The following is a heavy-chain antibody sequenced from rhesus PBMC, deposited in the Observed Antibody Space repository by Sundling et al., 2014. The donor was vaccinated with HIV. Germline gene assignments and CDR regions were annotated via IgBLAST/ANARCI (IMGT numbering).Heavy chain of an antibody. V-gene: IGHV2-95*01. Sequence: QVTLKESGPALVKPTQTLTLTCTFSGFSISTSETGVGWIRQPPGKALEWLASVYWNDAIYYSTSLRSRLTVSKDTSKNQVVLTMTNMDPVDTATYYCARAGYYYYYFDYWGQGVLVTVSS. D-gene: IGHD3-16*01. CDR3: ARAGYYYYYFDY. CDR2: VYWNDAI. J-gene: IGHJ4*01. CDR1: GFSISTSETG.